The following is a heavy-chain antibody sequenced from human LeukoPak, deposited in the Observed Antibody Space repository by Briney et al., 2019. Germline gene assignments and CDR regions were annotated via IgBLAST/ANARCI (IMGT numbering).Heavy chain of an antibody. D-gene: IGHD1-26*01. CDR1: GYTFTGYY. J-gene: IGHJ4*02. CDR3: AKDGATTGFAY. Sequence: ASVKVSCKASGYTFTGYYMHWVRQAPGEGLEWMGWINPNSGGTNYAQKFQRRVTMIRDTSISTAYMQLSRLISDHSPVYYFAKDGATTGFAYWGKGTLVTVSS. V-gene: IGHV1-2*02. CDR2: INPNSGGT.